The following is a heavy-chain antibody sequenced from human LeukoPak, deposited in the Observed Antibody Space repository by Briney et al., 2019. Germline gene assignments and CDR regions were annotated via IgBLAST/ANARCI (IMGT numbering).Heavy chain of an antibody. D-gene: IGHD3-16*01. Sequence: SETLSLTCTVSSGSINSYYWTWIRQPAGKGLEWLGRVYTSGSPNYNPSLKGRVTMSLDTSKNQFSLKLRSVTAADTAVYYCATRPKFTSTYFDLWGRGTLVTVSS. CDR2: VYTSGSP. CDR1: SGSINSYY. J-gene: IGHJ2*01. V-gene: IGHV4-4*07. CDR3: ATRPKFTSTYFDL.